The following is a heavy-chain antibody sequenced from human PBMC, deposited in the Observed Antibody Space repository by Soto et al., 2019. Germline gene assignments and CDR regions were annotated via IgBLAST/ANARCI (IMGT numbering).Heavy chain of an antibody. D-gene: IGHD1-7*01. J-gene: IGHJ4*02. CDR1: GGSISSYY. Sequence: SETLSLTCTVSGGSISSYYWSWIRQPPGKGLEWIGYIYYSGSTNYNPSLKSRVTISVDTSKNQFSLKLSSVTAADTAVYYGARGEYNWNYYFDYWGQGTLVTVSS. V-gene: IGHV4-59*01. CDR3: ARGEYNWNYYFDY. CDR2: IYYSGST.